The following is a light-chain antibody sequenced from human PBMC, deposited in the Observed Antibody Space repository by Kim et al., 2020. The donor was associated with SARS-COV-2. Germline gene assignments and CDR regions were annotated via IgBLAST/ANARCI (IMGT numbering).Light chain of an antibody. CDR3: QQYYSFPFT. J-gene: IGKJ3*01. CDR2: AAS. Sequence: ASTGDRVTHSCRMSQGISSYLARYQQKPGKAPELLIYAASTLQSGVPSRFSGSGSGIDFTLTISCLQSEDFATYYCQQYYSFPFTFGPGTKVDIK. V-gene: IGKV1D-8*01. CDR1: QGISSY.